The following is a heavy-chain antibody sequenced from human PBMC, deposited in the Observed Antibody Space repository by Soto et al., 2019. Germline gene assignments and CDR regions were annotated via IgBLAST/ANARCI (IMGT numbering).Heavy chain of an antibody. V-gene: IGHV4-59*01. CDR1: GCSISSYY. Sequence: XETLSLTCTVSGCSISSYYWSWIRQPPGKGLDWIGNIYYSGSTDYNPSLKSRVTISVDTSKNQFSLKLSSVTAADTAVYYCARERYYGMDVWGHETKVTVSS. J-gene: IGHJ6*01. CDR2: IYYSGST. CDR3: ARERYYGMDV.